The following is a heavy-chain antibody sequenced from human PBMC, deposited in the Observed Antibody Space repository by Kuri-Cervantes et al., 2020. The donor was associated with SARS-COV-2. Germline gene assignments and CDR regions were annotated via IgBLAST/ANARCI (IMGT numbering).Heavy chain of an antibody. CDR2: ITRGSSYI. J-gene: IGHJ4*02. Sequence: GGSLRLSCAASGFTFGDYDINWVRQAPGKGLEWVSSITRGSSYIYYADSMKGRLTISRDNSKNTVYLQMNNLGVEDTAVYFCATGFTSVWFRPLAYWGQGTLVTVSS. CDR1: GFTFGDYD. V-gene: IGHV3-21*04. D-gene: IGHD3-10*01. CDR3: ATGFTSVWFRPLAY.